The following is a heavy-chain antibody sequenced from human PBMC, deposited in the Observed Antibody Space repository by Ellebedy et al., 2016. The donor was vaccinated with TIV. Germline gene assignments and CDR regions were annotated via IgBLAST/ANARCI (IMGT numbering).Heavy chain of an antibody. CDR3: ARDLAVSGSPPGYYGMDV. V-gene: IGHV1-69*13. CDR1: GGTFSSYA. J-gene: IGHJ6*02. D-gene: IGHD1-26*01. Sequence: AASVKVSCKASGGTFSSYAISWVRQAPGQGLEWMGGIIPIFGTANYAQKFQGRVTITADESTSTAYMELSSLRSEDTAVYYCARDLAVSGSPPGYYGMDVWGQGTTVTVSS. CDR2: IIPIFGTA.